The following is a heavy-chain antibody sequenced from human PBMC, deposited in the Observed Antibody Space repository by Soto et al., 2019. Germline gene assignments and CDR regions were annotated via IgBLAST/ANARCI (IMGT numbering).Heavy chain of an antibody. CDR3: ARDVPYCTNGVCPPYYYYYGMDV. J-gene: IGHJ6*02. V-gene: IGHV3-33*01. CDR2: IWYDGSNK. D-gene: IGHD2-8*01. CDR1: GFTFSSYG. Sequence: QVQLVESGGGVVQPGRSLRLSCAASGFTFSSYGMHWVRQAPGKGLEWVAVIWYDGSNKYYADSVKGRFTISRDNSKNTLYLQMNSLRAEDTAVYYCARDVPYCTNGVCPPYYYYYGMDVWGQGTTVTVSS.